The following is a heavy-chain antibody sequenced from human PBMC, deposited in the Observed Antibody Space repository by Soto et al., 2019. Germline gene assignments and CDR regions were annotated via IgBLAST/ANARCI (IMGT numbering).Heavy chain of an antibody. CDR2: IYYSGST. CDR1: GGSISSSSYY. Sequence: QLQLQESGPGLVKPSETLSLTCTVSGGSISSSSYYWGWIRQPPGKGLEWIGSIYYSGSTYYNPSLKSRVTISVDTSKNQFSLKLSSVTAADTAVYYCARRLLRFLEWPASFDYWGQGTLVTVSS. D-gene: IGHD3-3*01. J-gene: IGHJ4*02. V-gene: IGHV4-39*01. CDR3: ARRLLRFLEWPASFDY.